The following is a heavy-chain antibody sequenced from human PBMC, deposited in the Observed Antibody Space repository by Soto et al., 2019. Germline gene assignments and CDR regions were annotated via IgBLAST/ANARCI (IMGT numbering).Heavy chain of an antibody. CDR2: INSDGSTT. Sequence: PVLSLXLPCAASGFXFSDYWMHWVRQPPGKGLVWVSRINSDGSTTSYADSVKGRFTISRDNAKNTLYLQMDSLRAEDTAVYYCGRVAYGDWGGLDYWGEGSLVTGSS. J-gene: IGHJ4*02. D-gene: IGHD4-17*01. CDR3: GRVAYGDWGGLDY. CDR1: GFXFSDYW. V-gene: IGHV3-74*01.